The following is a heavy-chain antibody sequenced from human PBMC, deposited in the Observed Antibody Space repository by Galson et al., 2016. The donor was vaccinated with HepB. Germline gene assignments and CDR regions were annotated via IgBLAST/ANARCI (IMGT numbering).Heavy chain of an antibody. CDR1: GFTFSSYW. CDR3: ARDYVPGA. Sequence: SLRLSCAASGFTFSSYWMYWVRQAPGKGLVWVSRIDSDGITTAYADSVKGRFTISRDNARHSLYLEMNSLRGEDTAMYYCARDYVPGAWGQGTLITVSS. J-gene: IGHJ5*02. CDR2: IDSDGITT. V-gene: IGHV3-74*01. D-gene: IGHD3-10*01.